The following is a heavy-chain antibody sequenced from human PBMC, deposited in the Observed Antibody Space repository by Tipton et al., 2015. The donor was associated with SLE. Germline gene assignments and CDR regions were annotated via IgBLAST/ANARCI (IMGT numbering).Heavy chain of an antibody. J-gene: IGHJ6*03. D-gene: IGHD1-7*01. CDR2: ISSSGTYI. CDR1: GFTFSDYS. CDR3: TRGTGTRHYYSMDV. Sequence: SLRLSCAASGFTFSDYSMTWVRQAPGKGLEWVSSISSSGTYIYYADSVKGRFTISRDNADNSLSLQMNSLRAEDTALYYCTRGTGTRHYYSMDVWGSGTTVTVSS. V-gene: IGHV3-21*01.